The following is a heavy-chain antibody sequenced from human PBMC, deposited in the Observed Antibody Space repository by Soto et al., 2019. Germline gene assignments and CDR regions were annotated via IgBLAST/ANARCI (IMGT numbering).Heavy chain of an antibody. D-gene: IGHD3-9*01. CDR3: SYDTFGDKDF. V-gene: IGHV3-74*01. Sequence: PGGSRRRSWAASGYTFSHYWTHWGRQAPGKGLVRVSRVNPDGTITTYADSVKGRFTISRDNAKNTLYLQMNSLGVEDTALYYCSYDTFGDKDFWGQGTPVTVPQ. CDR2: VNPDGTIT. J-gene: IGHJ4*02. CDR1: GYTFSHYW.